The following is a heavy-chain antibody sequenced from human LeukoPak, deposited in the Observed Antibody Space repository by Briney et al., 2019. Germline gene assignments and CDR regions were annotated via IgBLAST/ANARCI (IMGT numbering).Heavy chain of an antibody. V-gene: IGHV1-46*01. CDR1: GYTFTSYY. Sequence: ASVKVSCKASGYTFTSYYMHWVRQAPGQGLEWMGIINPSGGSTSYAQKFQGRVTMTRDTSTGTVYMELSSLRSEGTAMYYCVRDRGDGYNEYYFDYWGQGTLVTVSS. D-gene: IGHD5-24*01. J-gene: IGHJ4*02. CDR3: VRDRGDGYNEYYFDY. CDR2: INPSGGST.